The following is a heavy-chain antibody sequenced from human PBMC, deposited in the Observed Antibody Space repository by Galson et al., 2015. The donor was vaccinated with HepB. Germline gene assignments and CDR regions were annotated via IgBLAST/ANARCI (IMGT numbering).Heavy chain of an antibody. CDR1: GFTFSSYA. J-gene: IGHJ4*02. CDR3: AKDEGYYDFWSGYRTQGSLDY. Sequence: SLRLSCAASGFTFSSYAMSWVRQAPGKGLEWVSAISGSGGSTYYADSVKGRFTISRDNSKNTLYLQMNSLRAEDTAVYYCAKDEGYYDFWSGYRTQGSLDYWGQGTLVTVSS. V-gene: IGHV3-23*01. CDR2: ISGSGGST. D-gene: IGHD3-3*01.